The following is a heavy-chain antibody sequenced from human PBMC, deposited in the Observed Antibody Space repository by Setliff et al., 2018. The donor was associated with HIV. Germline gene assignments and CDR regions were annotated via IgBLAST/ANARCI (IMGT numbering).Heavy chain of an antibody. CDR1: AYTFTTYG. CDR3: AREGQWLDVGDAFDI. D-gene: IGHD6-19*01. J-gene: IGHJ3*02. V-gene: IGHV1-18*01. CDR2: IIPGNGNT. Sequence: ASVKVSCKASAYTFTTYGISWVRQAPGQGLEWMGWIIPGNGNTKYSQKFQGRVTITRDTSASTAYMELSSLRSEDTAVYYCAREGQWLDVGDAFDIWGQGTMVTVSS.